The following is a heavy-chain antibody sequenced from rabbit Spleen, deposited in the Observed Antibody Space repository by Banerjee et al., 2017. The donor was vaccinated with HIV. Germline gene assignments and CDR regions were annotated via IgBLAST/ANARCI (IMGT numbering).Heavy chain of an antibody. V-gene: IGHV1S40*01. Sequence: QSLEESGGDLVKPEGSLTLTCTASGFSFSSHYYMCWVRQAPGKGLEWISCIAGSSSGFTYSATWAKGRFTCSKTSSTTVTLQMTTLTAADTATYFCARDLDGVIGWNFGWWGPGTLVTVS. CDR1: GFSFSSHYY. CDR3: ARDLDGVIGWNFGW. CDR2: IAGSSSGFT. D-gene: IGHD1-1*01. J-gene: IGHJ4*01.